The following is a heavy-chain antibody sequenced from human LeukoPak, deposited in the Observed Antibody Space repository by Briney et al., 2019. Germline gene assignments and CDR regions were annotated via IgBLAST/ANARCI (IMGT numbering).Heavy chain of an antibody. Sequence: PGGSLRLSCVASGFTFSDNWMTWVRQAPGQGLEWVANINQPGSDKYRVDSVKGRFTISRDNAKNSLYLHMNSLRAEDTAVYYCARDVRFFDSWGQGALVTVSS. CDR3: ARDVRFFDS. J-gene: IGHJ4*02. CDR2: INQPGSDK. D-gene: IGHD3-3*01. CDR1: GFTFSDNW. V-gene: IGHV3-7*01.